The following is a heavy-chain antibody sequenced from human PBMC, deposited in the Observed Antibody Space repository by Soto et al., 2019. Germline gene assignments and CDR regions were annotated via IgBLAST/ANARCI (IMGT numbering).Heavy chain of an antibody. D-gene: IGHD2-2*01. Sequence: GSLKISCKGSGYSFTSYWISWVRQMPGKGLEWMGRIDPSDSYTNYSPSFQGHVTISADKSISTAYLQWSSLKASDTAMYYCARVTYCSSTSCVYYYGMDVWGQGTTVTVSS. CDR2: IDPSDSYT. J-gene: IGHJ6*02. V-gene: IGHV5-10-1*01. CDR3: ARVTYCSSTSCVYYYGMDV. CDR1: GYSFTSYW.